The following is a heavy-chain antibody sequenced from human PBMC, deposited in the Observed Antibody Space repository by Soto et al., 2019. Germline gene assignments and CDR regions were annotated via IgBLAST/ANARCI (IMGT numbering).Heavy chain of an antibody. V-gene: IGHV1-58*01. CDR2: NVVGRGNT. CDR3: AGVFPHFGGNPPFFDY. CDR1: GFTFTSSA. D-gene: IGHD4-17*01. J-gene: IGHJ4*02. Sequence: SGEVSCKASGFTFTSSAVQWARQPREQRLEWIGWNVVGRGNTNYAQKIQERVTITRDMSTSTAYMELSSLRSEDTAVYYCAGVFPHFGGNPPFFDYWGQGALVTVSS.